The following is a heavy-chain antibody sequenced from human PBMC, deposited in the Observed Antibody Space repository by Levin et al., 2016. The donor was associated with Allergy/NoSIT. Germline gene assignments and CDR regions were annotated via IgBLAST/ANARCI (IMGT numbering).Heavy chain of an antibody. CDR3: VLGPMVRGPDY. D-gene: IGHD3-10*01. V-gene: IGHV3-23*01. CDR2: ISGSGGST. CDR1: GFTFSSYA. Sequence: GGPVRLSCAASGFTFSSYAMSWVRQAPGKGLEWVSAISGSGGSTYYADSVKGRFTISRDNSKNTLYLQMNSLRAEDTAVYYCVLGPMVRGPDYWGQGTLVTVSS. J-gene: IGHJ4*02.